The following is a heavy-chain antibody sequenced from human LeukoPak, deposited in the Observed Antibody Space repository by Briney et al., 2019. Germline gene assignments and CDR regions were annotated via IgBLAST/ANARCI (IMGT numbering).Heavy chain of an antibody. CDR1: GFTFSSYW. V-gene: IGHV3-7*01. Sequence: GGSLRLSCAASGFTFSSYWMSWARQAPGKGLEWVANIKQDGSEKYYVDSVKGRSTISKDNAKKSLYLQMNSLRAEDTAVYYCARERYSSGASNFDYWGQGTLVIVSS. J-gene: IGHJ4*02. D-gene: IGHD6-19*01. CDR2: IKQDGSEK. CDR3: ARERYSSGASNFDY.